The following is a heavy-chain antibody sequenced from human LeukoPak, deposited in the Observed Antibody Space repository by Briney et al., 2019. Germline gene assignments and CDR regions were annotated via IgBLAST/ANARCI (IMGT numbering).Heavy chain of an antibody. J-gene: IGHJ4*02. CDR1: GGSISSYY. CDR3: ARVGGDDSTGHYSVDY. Sequence: SETLSLTCTVSGGSISSYYWSWIRQPAGKGLEWIGRIYTSGSTNYNPSLKSRVTMSVDTSKNQFSLRLSSVTAADTAVYYCARVGGDDSTGHYSVDYWGQGTLVTVSS. V-gene: IGHV4-4*07. D-gene: IGHD3-22*01. CDR2: IYTSGST.